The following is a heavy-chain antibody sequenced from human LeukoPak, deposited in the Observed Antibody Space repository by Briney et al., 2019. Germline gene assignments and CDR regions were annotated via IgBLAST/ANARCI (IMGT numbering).Heavy chain of an antibody. Sequence: SETLSLTCTVSGGSISSGSYYWGWIRQPPGKGLEWIGYIYYSGSTYYNPSLKSRVTISVDTSKNQFSLKLSFVTAADTAVYYCARGGRLSHGMDVWGQGTTVTVSS. CDR3: ARGGRLSHGMDV. CDR1: GGSISSGSYY. D-gene: IGHD3-3*01. V-gene: IGHV4-31*03. CDR2: IYYSGST. J-gene: IGHJ6*02.